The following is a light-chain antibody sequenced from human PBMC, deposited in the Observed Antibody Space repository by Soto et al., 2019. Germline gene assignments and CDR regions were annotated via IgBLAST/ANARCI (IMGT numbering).Light chain of an antibody. CDR1: SSDVGRYDY. J-gene: IGLJ1*01. CDR2: DVT. Sequence: QSALTQPRSVSGSPGQSVTISCTGTSSDVGRYDYVSWHQQYPGEAPKLIIYDVTERPSGVPDRFSGSKSGNTASLTISGLRAEDEAAYSCCSFAGSYSYVFGSGTKVTVL. V-gene: IGLV2-11*01. CDR3: CSFAGSYSYV.